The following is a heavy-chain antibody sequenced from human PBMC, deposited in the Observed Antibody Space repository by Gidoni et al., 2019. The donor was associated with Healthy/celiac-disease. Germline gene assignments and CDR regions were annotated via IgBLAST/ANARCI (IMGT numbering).Heavy chain of an antibody. J-gene: IGHJ4*02. V-gene: IGHV3-23*01. D-gene: IGHD3-22*01. CDR1: GFTFISYA. Sequence: EVQLLESGGGLVQPGGSLRLSCAASGFTFISYAMSWVRQAPGKGLEWVSAISGSGGSTYYADSVKGRFTISRDNSKNTLYLQMNSLRAEDTAVYYCAKVFDYYDRSGYYLYYFDYWGQGTLVTVSS. CDR3: AKVFDYYDRSGYYLYYFDY. CDR2: ISGSGGST.